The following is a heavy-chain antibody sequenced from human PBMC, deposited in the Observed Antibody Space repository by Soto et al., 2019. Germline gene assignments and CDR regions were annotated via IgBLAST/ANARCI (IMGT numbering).Heavy chain of an antibody. J-gene: IGHJ5*01. Sequence: EVQLVESGGGLVQPGGSLRLSCAASGFTFSAYWMHWVRQAPGKGLVWVARIKGDGSSTNYADSVKGRFTISRNNAENTVSLQMISLRTEDAAVYYCARDPRYCNGGECHPSLGWFDSWGQGTLVTVSS. CDR1: GFTFSAYW. V-gene: IGHV3-74*01. CDR3: ARDPRYCNGGECHPSLGWFDS. D-gene: IGHD2-8*02. CDR2: IKGDGSST.